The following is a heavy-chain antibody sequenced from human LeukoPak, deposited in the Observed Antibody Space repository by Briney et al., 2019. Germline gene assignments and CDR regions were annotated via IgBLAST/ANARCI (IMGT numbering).Heavy chain of an antibody. CDR2: IYYSGST. J-gene: IGHJ5*02. D-gene: IGHD3-10*01. Sequence: PSETLSLTCTVSGGSISSYYWTWIRQPPGKGLEWIGYIYYSGSTNYNPSLKSRVTISVDASKNQLSLKVTSVTAADTAVYYCARDSGTTGEVKFDPWGRGTLVTVSS. CDR1: GGSISSYY. CDR3: ARDSGTTGEVKFDP. V-gene: IGHV4-59*12.